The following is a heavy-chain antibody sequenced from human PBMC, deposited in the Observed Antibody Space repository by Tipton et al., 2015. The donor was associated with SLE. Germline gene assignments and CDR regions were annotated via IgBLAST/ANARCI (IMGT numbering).Heavy chain of an antibody. CDR1: GVSISSSSYY. D-gene: IGHD1-7*01. Sequence: TLSLTCTVSGVSISSSSYYWGWIRQPPGKGLEWIGYIYASGSTHYNPSLKSRVTMSVDTSKNHFSLKLSSVTAADTAVYYCARVVTGTWGYWGQGTLVIVSS. J-gene: IGHJ4*02. CDR3: ARVVTGTWGY. V-gene: IGHV4-61*05. CDR2: IYASGST.